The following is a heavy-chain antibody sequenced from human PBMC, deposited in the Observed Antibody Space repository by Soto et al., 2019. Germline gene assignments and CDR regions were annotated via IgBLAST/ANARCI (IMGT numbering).Heavy chain of an antibody. J-gene: IGHJ4*02. CDR2: IIPIFGTA. D-gene: IGHD6-13*01. CDR1: GGTFSSYA. Sequence: ASVKVSCKASGGTFSSYAIRWVRQAPGQGLAWMGGIIPIFGTANYAQKFPGRVTITADESTSTAYMELSSLRSEDTAVYYCARDESSSSSWPHWGQGTLVTVSS. V-gene: IGHV1-69*13. CDR3: ARDESSSSSWPH.